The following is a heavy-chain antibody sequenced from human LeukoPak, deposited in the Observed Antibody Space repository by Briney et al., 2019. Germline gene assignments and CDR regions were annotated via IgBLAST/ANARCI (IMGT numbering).Heavy chain of an antibody. D-gene: IGHD2-2*01. Sequence: SETLSLTCSVSGGSISRNCCNWVWIRQPPGKGLEWLGHIHNNDNSYYNPSLKSRISMSVDISKNQISLNVRTLTGADTAVLYCSTRQDYGSGSSCSAWGTWGQGTQVTVSA. J-gene: IGHJ5*02. V-gene: IGHV4-39*01. CDR1: GGSISRNCCN. CDR3: STRQDYGSGSSCSAWGT. CDR2: IHNNDNS.